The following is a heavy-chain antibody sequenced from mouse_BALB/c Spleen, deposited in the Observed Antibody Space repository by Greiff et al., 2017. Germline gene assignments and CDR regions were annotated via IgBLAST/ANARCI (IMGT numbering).Heavy chain of an antibody. J-gene: IGHJ4*01. V-gene: IGHV2-9-2*01. CDR1: GFSLTSFD. D-gene: IGHD2-12*01. CDR2: IWTGGGT. CDR3: VRDVYDGDYYAMDY. Sequence: VQLVESGPGLVAPSQSLSITCTVSGFSLTSFDISWIRQPPGKGLEWLGVIWTGGGTNYNSAFMSRLSISKDNSKSQVFLKMNSLQTDDTAIYYCVRDVYDGDYYAMDYWGQGTSVTVSS.